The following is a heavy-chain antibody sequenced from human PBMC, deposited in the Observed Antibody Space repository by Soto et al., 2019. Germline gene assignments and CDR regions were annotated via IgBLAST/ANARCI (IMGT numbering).Heavy chain of an antibody. CDR2: IYPGDSDT. CDR3: ATAGYYDTKGYYGMDV. J-gene: IGHJ6*02. V-gene: IGHV5-51*01. Sequence: GESLKISCKGSGYSFTSYWIAWVLQMPWKGLEWMGIIYPGDSDTEYSPSFQGQVTISADKSISTAYLQWSSLKASDTAMYYCATAGYYDTKGYYGMDVWGQGTTVTVSS. D-gene: IGHD3-22*01. CDR1: GYSFTSYW.